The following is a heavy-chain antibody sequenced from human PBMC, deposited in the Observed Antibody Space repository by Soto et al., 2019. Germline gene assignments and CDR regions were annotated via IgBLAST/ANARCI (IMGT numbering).Heavy chain of an antibody. CDR2: IYKSGRT. CDR1: GDSIGSGDFY. J-gene: IGHJ5*02. D-gene: IGHD6-6*01. Sequence: SETLSLTCAVSGDSIGSGDFYWTWVRQSPGKGLEYIGYIYKSGRTYYNPSLKSRPIISIDTSKSQFFLSLSSVTAADTAMYYCARSLSASSGWFDPWGQGTLVTVSS. V-gene: IGHV4-30-4*01. CDR3: ARSLSASSGWFDP.